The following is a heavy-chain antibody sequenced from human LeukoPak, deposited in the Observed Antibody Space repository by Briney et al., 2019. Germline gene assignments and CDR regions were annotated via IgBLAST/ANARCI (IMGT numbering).Heavy chain of an antibody. CDR3: ARARIAAAYYYYYYMDV. CDR1: GGSISSYY. CDR2: IYTSGRN. J-gene: IGHJ6*03. D-gene: IGHD6-13*01. Sequence: PSEXXSLTCTVSGGSISSYYWNWLRQPAGKGLEWIGRIYTSGRNSYNPSLTSGVTMSVDTTKNQFSLKLSSVTAADTAVYYCARARIAAAYYYYYYMDVWGKGTTVTVSS. V-gene: IGHV4-4*07.